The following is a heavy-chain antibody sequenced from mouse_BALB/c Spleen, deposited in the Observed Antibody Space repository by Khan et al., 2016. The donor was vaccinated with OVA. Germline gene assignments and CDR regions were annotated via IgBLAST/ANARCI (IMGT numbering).Heavy chain of an antibody. CDR2: ISYSGGT. D-gene: IGHD1-1*01. Sequence: EVKLLESGPGLVKPSQSLSLTCTVTGYSITSGYAWNWIRQFPGNKLEWMGYISYSGGTSYNPSLKSRISITRDTSKNQFFLQLNSVTTEDTATYDCARGNYYGYYFDYWGQGTTRTVSA. J-gene: IGHJ2*01. CDR1: GYSITSGYA. CDR3: ARGNYYGYYFDY. V-gene: IGHV3-2*02.